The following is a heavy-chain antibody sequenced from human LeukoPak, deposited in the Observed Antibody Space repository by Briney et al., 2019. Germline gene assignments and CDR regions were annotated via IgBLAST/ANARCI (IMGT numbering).Heavy chain of an antibody. V-gene: IGHV3-23*01. D-gene: IGHD4-17*01. Sequence: GESLRLSCAASGFAFSSYAMSWVRQAPGKGLEWVSAISGSGGSTYYADSVKGRFTISRDNSKNTLYLQMNSLRAEDTAVYYCAKADGVYGDYVAFDIWGQGTMVTVSS. CDR2: ISGSGGST. J-gene: IGHJ3*02. CDR3: AKADGVYGDYVAFDI. CDR1: GFAFSSYA.